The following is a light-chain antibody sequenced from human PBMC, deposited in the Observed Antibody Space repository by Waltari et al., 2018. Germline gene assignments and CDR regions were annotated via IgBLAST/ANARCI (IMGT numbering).Light chain of an antibody. V-gene: IGKV1-39*01. Sequence: DIQMTQSPSSLSASIGDRITISCRANQTINKFLNWYQQKGSKAPKLLIFSASSLQSGVPLSFSVSGSVTDFTLTISSLQPEDFATYYCQQTYSIPYTFGQGTNLEI. J-gene: IGKJ2*01. CDR3: QQTYSIPYT. CDR1: QTINKF. CDR2: SAS.